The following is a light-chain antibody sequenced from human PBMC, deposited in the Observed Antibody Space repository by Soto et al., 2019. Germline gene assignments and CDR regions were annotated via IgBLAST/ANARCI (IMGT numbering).Light chain of an antibody. CDR3: QQYDKWPYT. CDR2: GAS. CDR1: QSVSSNH. V-gene: IGKV3-20*01. Sequence: EIVLTQSPGTLSLSPGEGATLSCRASQSVSSNHLAWYQQKPGQAPRLLIFGASSRASDIPDRFSGSGSGTDFTLTISRLEPEDFVVYYCQQYDKWPYTFGQGTNLEIK. J-gene: IGKJ2*01.